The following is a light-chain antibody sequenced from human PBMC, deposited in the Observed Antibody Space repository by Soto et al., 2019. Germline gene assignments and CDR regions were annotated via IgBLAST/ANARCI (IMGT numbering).Light chain of an antibody. CDR1: SSNIGAGYH. CDR2: GNN. Sequence: QAVVTQPPSVSGAPGQRVTISCTGSSSNIGAGYHVHWYQQLPGTAPKLLMYGNNNRPSGVPDRFSGSKSGTSASLAITGLQAEDEADYYCQSYDSTLSGVVFGGGTKLTVL. CDR3: QSYDSTLSGVV. J-gene: IGLJ2*01. V-gene: IGLV1-40*01.